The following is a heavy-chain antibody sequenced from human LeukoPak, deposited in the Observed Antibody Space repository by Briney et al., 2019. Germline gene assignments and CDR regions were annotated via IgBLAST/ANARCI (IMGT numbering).Heavy chain of an antibody. CDR2: IKSKTDGGTT. J-gene: IGHJ4*02. D-gene: IGHD6-19*01. Sequence: GGSLRLSCAASGFTFSNAWMSWVRQAPGKGLEWVGRIKSKTDGGTTDYAAPVKGRFTISRDDSKNTLYLQMNSLKTEDTAVYYCTTDLPIAVAATFDYWGQGTLVTVSS. V-gene: IGHV3-15*01. CDR3: TTDLPIAVAATFDY. CDR1: GFTFSNAW.